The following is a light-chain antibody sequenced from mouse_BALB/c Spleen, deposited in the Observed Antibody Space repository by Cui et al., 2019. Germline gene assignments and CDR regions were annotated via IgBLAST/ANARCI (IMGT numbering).Light chain of an antibody. CDR2: LTS. Sequence: TVPIYFPALMTASPGEKVTMTCSASSSVSDMYWYQQKPRASPKPWIYLTSNLASGVPARFSSSGSGTSYSLTISSMEAEDAAAYYCQQWSNNPLTFGAGTKLELK. J-gene: IGKJ5*01. CDR3: QQWSNNPLT. CDR1: SSVSD. V-gene: IGKV4-68*01.